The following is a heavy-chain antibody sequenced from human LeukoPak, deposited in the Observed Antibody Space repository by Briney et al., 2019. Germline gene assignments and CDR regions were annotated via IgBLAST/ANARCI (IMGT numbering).Heavy chain of an antibody. D-gene: IGHD2/OR15-2a*01. CDR1: GGPFSGYY. Sequence: PSETLSLTCAVYGGPFSGYYWSWIRQPPGKGLEWIGEINHSGSTNYNPSLKSRVTISVDTSKNQFSLKLSSVTAADTAVYYCAGHHPRNTVDFWGQGTLVTVSS. V-gene: IGHV4-34*01. CDR3: AGHHPRNTVDF. CDR2: INHSGST. J-gene: IGHJ4*02.